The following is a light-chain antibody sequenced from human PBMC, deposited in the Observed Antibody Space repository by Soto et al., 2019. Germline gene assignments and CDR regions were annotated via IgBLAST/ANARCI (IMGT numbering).Light chain of an antibody. CDR2: GAS. Sequence: EILMTQSPATLSVSPGERATLSCRASQSVSSNLAWYQQKPGQAPRLLIYGASSRATGIPDRFSGSGSETDFTLTISRLEPEDSAVYYCQQYGSSPRTFGQGTRLDIK. CDR1: QSVSSN. V-gene: IGKV3-20*01. CDR3: QQYGSSPRT. J-gene: IGKJ1*01.